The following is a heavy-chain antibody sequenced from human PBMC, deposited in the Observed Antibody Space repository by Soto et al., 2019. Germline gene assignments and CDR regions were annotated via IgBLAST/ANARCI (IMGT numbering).Heavy chain of an antibody. Sequence: SETMSLTCAVSGGSISSGGYYWSWIRQHPGKGLEWIGYIYYSGSTYYNPSLKSRVTISVDTSKNQFSLKLSSVTAADTAVYYCARVDYYGSGSYLFDIWGQGTMVTVSS. CDR2: IYYSGST. V-gene: IGHV4-31*11. D-gene: IGHD3-10*01. CDR3: ARVDYYGSGSYLFDI. J-gene: IGHJ3*02. CDR1: GGSISSGGYY.